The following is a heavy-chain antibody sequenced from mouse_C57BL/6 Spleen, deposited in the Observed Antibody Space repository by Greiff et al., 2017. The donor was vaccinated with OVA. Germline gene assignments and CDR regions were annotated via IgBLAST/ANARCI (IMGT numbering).Heavy chain of an antibody. J-gene: IGHJ1*03. CDR3: ARASFYSNYDFDV. V-gene: IGHV5-4*03. D-gene: IGHD2-5*01. CDR2: ISDGGSYT. CDR1: GFTFSSYA. Sequence: DVKLVESGGGLVKPGGSLKLSCAASGFTFSSYAMSWVRQTPEKRLEWVATISDGGSYTYYPDNVKGRFTISRDNAKNNLYLQMSHLKSEDTAMYYCARASFYSNYDFDVWGTGTTVTVSS.